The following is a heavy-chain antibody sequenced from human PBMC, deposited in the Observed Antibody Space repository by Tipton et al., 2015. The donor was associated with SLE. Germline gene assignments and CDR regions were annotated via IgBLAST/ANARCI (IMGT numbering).Heavy chain of an antibody. CDR2: IYYSGST. V-gene: IGHV4-59*12. Sequence: TLSLTCTVSGGSISSYYWSWIRQPPGKGLEWIGYIYYSGSTNYNPSLKSRVTMSVDTSKNQFSLKLSSVTAADTAVYYCARVIVPATADAFDIWGQGTMVTVSS. D-gene: IGHD2-2*01. J-gene: IGHJ3*02. CDR3: ARVIVPATADAFDI. CDR1: GGSISSYY.